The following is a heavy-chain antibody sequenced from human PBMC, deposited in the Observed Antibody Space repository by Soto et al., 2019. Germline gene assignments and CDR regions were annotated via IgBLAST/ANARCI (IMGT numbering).Heavy chain of an antibody. CDR2: IYPGDSET. V-gene: IGHV5-51*01. Sequence: ESLKISCKVAGYSFTTYRIGWRRQMPGKGLEWMGIIYPGDSETRYSPSFQGQVTISADKSNTTAYLQWSGLKASDTSMYYCARQRIEAAFDAFDIWGQGTMVTVSS. J-gene: IGHJ3*02. D-gene: IGHD6-13*01. CDR3: ARQRIEAAFDAFDI. CDR1: GYSFTTYR.